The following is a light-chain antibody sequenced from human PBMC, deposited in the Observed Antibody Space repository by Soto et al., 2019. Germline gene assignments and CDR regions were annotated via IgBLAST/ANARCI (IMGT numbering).Light chain of an antibody. CDR3: QQRSNWGVT. CDR2: DAS. CDR1: QSVNIY. Sequence: EIVLTQSPATLSLSPGERATLSCRASQSVNIYLAWYQQKPGQAPRLLIYDASNRATGIPARFSGSGSGTGFTLTISSLEAEGIAGYYGQQRSNWGVTFGGGTKVEIK. V-gene: IGKV3-11*01. J-gene: IGKJ4*01.